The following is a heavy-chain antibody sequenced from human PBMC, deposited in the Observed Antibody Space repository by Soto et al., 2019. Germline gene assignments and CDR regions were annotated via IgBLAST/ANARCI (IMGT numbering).Heavy chain of an antibody. V-gene: IGHV4-34*01. Sequence: PGTLSLTCSFYGGSFSGYYWSWIRQPPGKGLEWIGEINHSGSTNYNPSLKSRVTISVDTSKNQFSLKLSSVTAADTAVYYCARASGGTIFGVVRTRRWRVEHWGKGSQVS. CDR1: GGSFSGYY. D-gene: IGHD3-3*01. J-gene: IGHJ5*02. CDR3: ARASGGTIFGVVRTRRWRVEH. CDR2: INHSGST.